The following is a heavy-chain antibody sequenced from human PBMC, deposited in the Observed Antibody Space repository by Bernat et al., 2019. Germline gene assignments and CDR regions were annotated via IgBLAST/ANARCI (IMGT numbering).Heavy chain of an antibody. D-gene: IGHD3-3*01. J-gene: IGHJ5*02. CDR3: LKEDFDFWT. Sequence: EVHLVESGGGLVKPGESLRVSCAASGFIFRNAWMSWVRQAPGKGLEWVGRIRSRPSGGTTDYAAPVKGRFTISRDDSTNTRYLQMNNLKTEDTAMYYCLKEDFDFWTWGQGTLVTVS. V-gene: IGHV3-15*01. CDR2: IRSRPSGGTT. CDR1: GFIFRNAW.